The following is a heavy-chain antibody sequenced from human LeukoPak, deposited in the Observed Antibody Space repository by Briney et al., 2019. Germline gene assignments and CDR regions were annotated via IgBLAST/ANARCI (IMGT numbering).Heavy chain of an antibody. J-gene: IGHJ4*02. CDR2: ISSSSSYI. V-gene: IGHV3-21*01. CDR3: AREGNIVPTDY. Sequence: TGGSLRLSCAASGFTFSSYSMNWVRQAPGKGLEWVSSISSSSSYIYYADSVKGRFTISRDNAKNSLYLQMNSLRAEDTAVYYCAREGNIVPTDYWGQGTLVTVSS. D-gene: IGHD2-8*01. CDR1: GFTFSSYS.